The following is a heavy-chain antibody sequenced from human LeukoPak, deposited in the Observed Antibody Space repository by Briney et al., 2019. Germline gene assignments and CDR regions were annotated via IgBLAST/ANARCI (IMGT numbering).Heavy chain of an antibody. Sequence: PGGSLRLSCAASGFTFSNYAMSWVRQAPGKGLEWVSTINDRGIATYYADSVKGRFTISRDNAKNTLYLQMNSLRAEDTAVYYCARVKWYTDYDFWSGYQLNYFDYWGQGTLVTVSS. V-gene: IGHV3-23*01. CDR2: INDRGIAT. CDR1: GFTFSNYA. D-gene: IGHD3-3*01. J-gene: IGHJ4*02. CDR3: ARVKWYTDYDFWSGYQLNYFDY.